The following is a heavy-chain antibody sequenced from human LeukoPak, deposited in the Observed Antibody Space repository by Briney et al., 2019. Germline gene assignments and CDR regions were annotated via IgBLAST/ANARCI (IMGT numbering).Heavy chain of an antibody. CDR3: AREEYYYGSGSYLGMDV. CDR2: IYYSGST. V-gene: IGHV4-59*01. J-gene: IGHJ6*02. D-gene: IGHD3-10*01. Sequence: SETLSLTCTVSGGSISSYYWSWIRQPPGKGLEWIGYIYYSGSTNYNPSLKGRVTISVDTSKNQFSLKLSSVTAADTAVYYCAREEYYYGSGSYLGMDVWGQGTTVTVSS. CDR1: GGSISSYY.